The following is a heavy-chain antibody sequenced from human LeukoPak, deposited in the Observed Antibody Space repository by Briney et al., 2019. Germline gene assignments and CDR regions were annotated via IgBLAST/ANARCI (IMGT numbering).Heavy chain of an antibody. CDR1: GYTFTSDY. D-gene: IGHD3-22*01. CDR3: VTPMGATSGYHFDY. J-gene: IGHJ4*02. V-gene: IGHV1-46*03. Sequence: APVKVSCKAFGYTFTSDYMHWVRHAPGQGLEWMGIIYPSAGSTNHAQKFQGRITMTRDTSTSTVYMELSSLRSEDTAVYYCVTPMGATSGYHFDYWGQGTLVTVSS. CDR2: IYPSAGST.